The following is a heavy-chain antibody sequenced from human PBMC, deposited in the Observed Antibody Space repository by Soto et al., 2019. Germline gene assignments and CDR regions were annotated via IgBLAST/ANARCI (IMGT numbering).Heavy chain of an antibody. CDR3: ARGTDSGYDFPHFAY. CDR2: IYSGGST. V-gene: IGHV3-53*01. CDR1: GFTVTSNY. J-gene: IGHJ4*02. Sequence: QAGGSLRLSCAASGFTVTSNYMTWVRQAPGKGLEWVSVIYSGGSTFYADSVKGRFTISRDYSKNTLYLQMNSLRAEDTAVYYCARGTDSGYDFPHFAYWGQGTLVTVSS. D-gene: IGHD5-12*01.